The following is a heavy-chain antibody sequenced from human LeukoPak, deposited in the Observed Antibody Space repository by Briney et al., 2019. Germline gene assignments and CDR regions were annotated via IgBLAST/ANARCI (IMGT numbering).Heavy chain of an antibody. D-gene: IGHD3-10*01. CDR1: GGSISSYY. CDR2: IYYSGST. V-gene: IGHV4-59*01. CDR3: AGFGENGMDG. Sequence: PSETLSLTCTVSGGSISSYYWSWIRHPPGTGLEWIGYIYYSGSTNYNPSLKSRVTISVDTSKNQFSLKLSSVTAAYTAVYYCAGFGENGMDGWGQGTTVTVSS. J-gene: IGHJ6*01.